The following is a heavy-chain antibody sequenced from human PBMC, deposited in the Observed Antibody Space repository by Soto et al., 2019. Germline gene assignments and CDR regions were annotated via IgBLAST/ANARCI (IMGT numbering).Heavy chain of an antibody. V-gene: IGHV2-5*01. CDR2: IYWNDDN. D-gene: IGHD6-19*01. Sequence: QITLKESGPTLVKPTQTLTLTCTFSGFSLSSPAVGVNWIRQPPGKALEWLALIYWNDDNHYSPPLKGRITVSXDTSKNQVVLTMTNLDPVDTATYDCAHGSGGLSDYWGQGTLVTVSS. J-gene: IGHJ4*02. CDR3: AHGSGGLSDY. CDR1: GFSLSSPAVG.